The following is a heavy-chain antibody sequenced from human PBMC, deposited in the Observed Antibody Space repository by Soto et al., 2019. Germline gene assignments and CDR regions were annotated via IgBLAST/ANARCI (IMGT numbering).Heavy chain of an antibody. CDR1: DDFISSYY. D-gene: IGHD3-9*01. V-gene: IGHV4-4*07. Sequence: QVQLQESSPRLVKPSETLSLTCTVSDDFISSYYWNWIRQPAGKGLEWIGRVSTSGATNYNPSLGNRVLMSVDTSKKQFAQKLTSVTGADTAVYFCARADYEILTGSYAMYVWGQGTTVTVSS. CDR2: VSTSGAT. CDR3: ARADYEILTGSYAMYV. J-gene: IGHJ6*02.